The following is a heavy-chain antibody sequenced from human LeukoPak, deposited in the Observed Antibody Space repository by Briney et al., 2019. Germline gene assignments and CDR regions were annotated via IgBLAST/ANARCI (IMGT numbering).Heavy chain of an antibody. CDR3: ATNFGAYYYDTSGYYDF. J-gene: IGHJ4*02. CDR1: GFTFDDYA. CDR2: ISGDGNST. D-gene: IGHD3-22*01. Sequence: GGSLRLSCAASGFTFDDYAMHWVRQAPGKGLEWVSLISGDGNSTNYAGSVKGRCTICRDNNKNSLYLQMNSLRTEDTAFYYCATNFGAYYYDTSGYYDFWGQGTLVSVSS. V-gene: IGHV3-43*02.